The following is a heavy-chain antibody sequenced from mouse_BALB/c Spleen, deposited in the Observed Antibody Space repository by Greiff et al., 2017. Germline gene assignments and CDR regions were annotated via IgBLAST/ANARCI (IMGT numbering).Heavy chain of an antibody. V-gene: IGHV1-15*01. Sequence: QVQLKESGAELVRPGASVTLSCKASGYTFTDYEMHWVKQTPVHGLEWIGAIDPETGGTAYNQKFKGKATLTADKSSSTAYMELRSLTSEDSAVYYCTRHDYDDAYWGQGTLVTVSA. CDR2: IDPETGGT. CDR3: TRHDYDDAY. D-gene: IGHD2-4*01. CDR1: GYTFTDYE. J-gene: IGHJ3*01.